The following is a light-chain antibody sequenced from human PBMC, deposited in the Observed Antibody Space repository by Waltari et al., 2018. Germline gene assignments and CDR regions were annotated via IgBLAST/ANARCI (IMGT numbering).Light chain of an antibody. CDR2: KAN. V-gene: IGLV8-61*01. CDR3: LVYMGSGIWV. Sequence: QTVVTQEPSLSVSPGGTVTLTCALSSGSFSSTSYVSWYQQTPGQPPRTLMYKANIRSSGVPDRFSGSSLGNKAALTITGAQADDESDYYCLVYMGSGIWVFGGGTKLTVL. J-gene: IGLJ3*02. CDR1: SGSFSSTSY.